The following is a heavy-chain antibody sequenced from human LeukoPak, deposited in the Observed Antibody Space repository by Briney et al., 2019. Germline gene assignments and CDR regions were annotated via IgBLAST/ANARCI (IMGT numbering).Heavy chain of an antibody. CDR2: ISAYNANT. Sequence: PRASVKVSCKASGYTFSTYGISWVRQAPGQGLEWMGWISAYNANTNYAQKFQGRVTMTTDTSTSTAYMELRSLRSDDTAVYYCARDLLTGYPADYWGQGTLVTVSS. J-gene: IGHJ4*02. CDR1: GYTFSTYG. V-gene: IGHV1-18*01. D-gene: IGHD3-9*01. CDR3: ARDLLTGYPADY.